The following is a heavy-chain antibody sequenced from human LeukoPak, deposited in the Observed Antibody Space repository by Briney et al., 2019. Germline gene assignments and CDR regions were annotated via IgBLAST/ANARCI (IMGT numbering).Heavy chain of an antibody. D-gene: IGHD3/OR15-3a*01. CDR2: INHSGST. J-gene: IGHJ4*02. CDR1: GGSFSGYY. V-gene: IGHV4-34*01. CDR3: ARGFRWTGIFDY. Sequence: SETLSLTCAVYGGSFSGYYWSWIRQPPGKGLEWIGEINHSGSTNYNPSLKSRVTISVDTSKNQSSLKLSSVTAADTAVYYCARGFRWTGIFDYWGQGTLVTVSS.